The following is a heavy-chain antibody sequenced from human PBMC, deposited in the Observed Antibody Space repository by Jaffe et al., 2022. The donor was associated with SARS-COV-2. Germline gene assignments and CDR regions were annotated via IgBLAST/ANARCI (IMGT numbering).Heavy chain of an antibody. D-gene: IGHD3-3*02. V-gene: IGHV4-4*07. J-gene: IGHJ3*02. CDR1: GGSISSYY. Sequence: QVQLQESGPGLVKPSETLSLTCTVSGGSISSYYWSWIRQPAGKGLEWIGRIYTSGSTNYNPSLKSRVTMSVDTSKNQFSLKLSSVTAADTAVYYCARAMGRAIFGPPRYAFDIWGQGTMVTVSS. CDR3: ARAMGRAIFGPPRYAFDI. CDR2: IYTSGST.